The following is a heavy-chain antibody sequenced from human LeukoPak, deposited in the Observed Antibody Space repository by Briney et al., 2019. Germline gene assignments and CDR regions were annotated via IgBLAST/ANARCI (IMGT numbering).Heavy chain of an antibody. CDR3: AKDISGSWSIDY. J-gene: IGHJ4*02. D-gene: IGHD6-13*01. Sequence: GGSLRLSCAASRFTFSSYGMHWVRQAPGKGLEWVAFIRYDGSNKYYADSVKGRFTISRDNSKNTLYLQMNSLRAEDTAVYYCAKDISGSWSIDYWGQGTLVTVSS. V-gene: IGHV3-30*02. CDR1: RFTFSSYG. CDR2: IRYDGSNK.